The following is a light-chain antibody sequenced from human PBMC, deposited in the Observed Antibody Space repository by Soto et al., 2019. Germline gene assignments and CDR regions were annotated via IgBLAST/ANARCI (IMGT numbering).Light chain of an antibody. V-gene: IGKV3-20*01. Sequence: EIVLTQSPGTLSLSPGERATLSCRASQSVSSRCLACYQQKPGQAPRLLIYGASSRATGIPDRFSGSGSGTDFTLSISRLEPEDFAVFYCQQYDSSPRTFGQGTKVEIK. J-gene: IGKJ1*01. CDR3: QQYDSSPRT. CDR1: QSVSSRC. CDR2: GAS.